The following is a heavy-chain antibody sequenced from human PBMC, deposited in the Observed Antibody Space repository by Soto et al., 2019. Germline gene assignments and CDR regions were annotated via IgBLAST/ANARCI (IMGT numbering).Heavy chain of an antibody. CDR2: MSSDGSKI. V-gene: IGHV3-30*18. Sequence: ESGGGAVQPGESLRLSCVASGFDFTYYAMHWVRQAPGKGLESVAVMSSDGSKIHHTDSVKGRFTISRDNSKNTLYLQMNSLRKEDTAVYFCAKDEGVGGTLGPFDYWGQGTLVSVSS. CDR3: AKDEGVGGTLGPFDY. CDR1: GFDFTYYA. J-gene: IGHJ4*02. D-gene: IGHD1-26*01.